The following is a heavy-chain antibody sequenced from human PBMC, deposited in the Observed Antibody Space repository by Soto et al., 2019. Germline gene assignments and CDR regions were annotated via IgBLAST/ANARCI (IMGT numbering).Heavy chain of an antibody. CDR2: INAGNGNT. V-gene: IGHV1-3*01. CDR1: GYTFTSYA. J-gene: IGHJ4*02. CDR3: ARSIVVVTALDY. Sequence: GASVKVSCKASGYTFTSYAMHWVRQAPGQRLEWTGWINAGNGNTKYSQKFQGRVTITRDTSASTAYMELSSLRSEDTAVYYCARSIVVVTALDYWGQGTLVTVSS. D-gene: IGHD2-21*02.